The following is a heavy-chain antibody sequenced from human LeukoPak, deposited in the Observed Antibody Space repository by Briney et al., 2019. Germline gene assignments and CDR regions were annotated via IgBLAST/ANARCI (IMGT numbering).Heavy chain of an antibody. Sequence: PGGSLRLSCAASGFTFSSYSMNWVRQAPGKGLEWVSSISSSSSYTYYADSVKGRFTISRDNAKNSLYLQMNSLRAEDTAVYYCARDGYYDSSGYYYTDAFDIWGQGTMVTVSS. V-gene: IGHV3-21*01. D-gene: IGHD3-22*01. J-gene: IGHJ3*02. CDR2: ISSSSSYT. CDR3: ARDGYYDSSGYYYTDAFDI. CDR1: GFTFSSYS.